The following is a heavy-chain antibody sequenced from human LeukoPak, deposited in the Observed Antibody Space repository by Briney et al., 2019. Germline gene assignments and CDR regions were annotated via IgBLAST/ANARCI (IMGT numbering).Heavy chain of an antibody. V-gene: IGHV3-11*01. CDR3: ARDLEWDQHNWFDP. CDR2: ISSSGSTI. CDR1: GFTFSDYY. J-gene: IGHJ5*02. Sequence: PGGSLRLSCAASGFTFSDYYMSWIRQAPGKGLEWVSYISSSGSTIYYADSVKGRFTISRDNAKNSLYLQMNSLRAEDTAVYYCARDLEWDQHNWFDPWGQGTLVTVSS. D-gene: IGHD3-3*01.